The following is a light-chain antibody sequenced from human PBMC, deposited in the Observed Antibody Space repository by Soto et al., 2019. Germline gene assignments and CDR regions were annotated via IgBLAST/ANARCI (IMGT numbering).Light chain of an antibody. V-gene: IGKV1-5*03. J-gene: IGKJ1*01. CDR2: KAS. CDR3: QHYNSYSEA. Sequence: DTQMNQCLSTLSVSKRDRVTSTCRACQTISSWLAWYQQKPGKAPKLLIYKASTLKSGVPSRFSGSGSGTEFTLTISSLQPDDFATYYCQHYNSYSEAFGQGSNVDVK. CDR1: QTISSW.